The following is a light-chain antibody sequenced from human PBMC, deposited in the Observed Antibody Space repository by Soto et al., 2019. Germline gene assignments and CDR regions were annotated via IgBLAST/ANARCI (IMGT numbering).Light chain of an antibody. J-gene: IGLJ1*01. Sequence: QSVLTQPAAVSGSPGQSITISCTGTSSDVGSYSLVSWFQQYPGKAPKLMIYEVSKRPSGASDRFSGSKSANTASLTISGLQAEDEAEYYCCSYAGSSTWVFGTGTKVTVL. V-gene: IGLV2-23*02. CDR3: CSYAGSSTWV. CDR2: EVS. CDR1: SSDVGSYSL.